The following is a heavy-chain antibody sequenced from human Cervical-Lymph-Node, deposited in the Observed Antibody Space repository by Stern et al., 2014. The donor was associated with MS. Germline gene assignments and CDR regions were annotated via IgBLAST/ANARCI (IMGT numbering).Heavy chain of an antibody. CDR3: ASERYTYYDDQRPPGGFGP. D-gene: IGHD5-18*01. Sequence: QLVQSGPEVKKPGTSVKVSCKASGITFSQSAVQWLRQARGQRLEWIGWVVGVNGDTNYAQSFQERVTITRDMSTSTVYMELRSLRSEDTAVYYCASERYTYYDDQRPPGGFGPWGQGTLVTVSS. V-gene: IGHV1-58*03. J-gene: IGHJ5*02. CDR2: VVGVNGDT. CDR1: GITFSQSA.